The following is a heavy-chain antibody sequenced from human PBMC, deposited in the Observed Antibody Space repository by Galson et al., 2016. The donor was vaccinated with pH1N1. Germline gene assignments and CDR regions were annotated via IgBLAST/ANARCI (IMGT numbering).Heavy chain of an antibody. CDR2: MYTSGTT. Sequence: TLSLSCTVAGDSISSGTYCWSWIRQPAGKGLEWIGRMYTSGTTNYNPSLKSRVTISLDTSKNQFSLNLTSVTAADTAVYYCASAYGAATSDYWGQGTLVTVSS. J-gene: IGHJ4*02. V-gene: IGHV4-61*02. CDR3: ASAYGAATSDY. CDR1: GDSISSGTYC. D-gene: IGHD4/OR15-4a*01.